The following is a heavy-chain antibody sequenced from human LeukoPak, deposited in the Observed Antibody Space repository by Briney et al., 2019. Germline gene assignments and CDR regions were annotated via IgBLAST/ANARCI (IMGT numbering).Heavy chain of an antibody. CDR1: GGSISSGDYS. CDR3: ARGSAGSIDY. D-gene: IGHD3-10*01. J-gene: IGHJ4*02. Sequence: SQTLSLTCTVSGGSISSGDYSWSWIRQPPGKGLEWIGYIYHSGSTYYNPSLKSRVTISVDRSKNQFSLKLSSVTAADTAVYYCARGSAGSIDYWGQGTLVTVSS. V-gene: IGHV4-30-2*01. CDR2: IYHSGST.